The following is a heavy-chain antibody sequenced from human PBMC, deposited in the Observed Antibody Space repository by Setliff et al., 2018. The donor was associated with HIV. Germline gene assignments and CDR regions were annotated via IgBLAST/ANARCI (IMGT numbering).Heavy chain of an antibody. CDR2: IYPGDSDT. Sequence: PGESLKISCKGSGYTFTSYWIGWVLQMPGKGLEWMGIIYPGDSDTRYSPSFQGHVTISVDKSISTAYLQWSSLKASDTAMYYCARQVRGYSGYEPDYWGQGTLVTVSS. D-gene: IGHD5-12*01. CDR3: ARQVRGYSGYEPDY. CDR1: GYTFTSYW. V-gene: IGHV5-51*01. J-gene: IGHJ4*02.